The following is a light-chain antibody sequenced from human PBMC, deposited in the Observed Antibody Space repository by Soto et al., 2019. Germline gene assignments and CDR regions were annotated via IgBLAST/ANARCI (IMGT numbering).Light chain of an antibody. CDR3: QQYNNWPPYT. CDR2: GAS. CDR1: QSVSSN. J-gene: IGKJ2*01. V-gene: IGKV3-15*01. Sequence: EIVMTQSPPTLSLSPGERATLSCRASQSVSSNLAWYQQKPGQAPRLLIYGASTRATGIPARFSGSGSGTEFTLTISSLQSEDFAVYYCQQYNNWPPYTFGQGTKVDIK.